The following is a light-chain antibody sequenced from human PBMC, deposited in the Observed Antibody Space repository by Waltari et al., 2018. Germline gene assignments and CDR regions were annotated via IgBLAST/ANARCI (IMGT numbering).Light chain of an antibody. Sequence: QSALTQPRSVSGSPGQSVTIPCTGTRSDVGAYDYVSWYQPRPGKAPQLIISDVTERPSGVPDRFSGSKSDNKASLTISGLQADDEADYYCCSYAGRYTNYVFGSGTKVTVL. J-gene: IGLJ1*01. V-gene: IGLV2-11*02. CDR1: RSDVGAYDY. CDR2: DVT. CDR3: CSYAGRYTNYV.